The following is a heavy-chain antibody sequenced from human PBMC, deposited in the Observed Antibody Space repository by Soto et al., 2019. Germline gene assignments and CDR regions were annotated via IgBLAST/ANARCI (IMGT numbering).Heavy chain of an antibody. V-gene: IGHV4-31*03. Sequence: QVQPQESGPGLVKPSQTLSLTCTVSGGSISSGGYYWSWIRQHPGKGLEWIGYIYYSGSTYYNPSLKRRVTISVDTSKNQFSLKLSSVTAADTAVYYCARAYGDYERDWYFDLWGRGTLVTVSS. J-gene: IGHJ2*01. CDR2: IYYSGST. CDR1: GGSISSGGYY. D-gene: IGHD4-17*01. CDR3: ARAYGDYERDWYFDL.